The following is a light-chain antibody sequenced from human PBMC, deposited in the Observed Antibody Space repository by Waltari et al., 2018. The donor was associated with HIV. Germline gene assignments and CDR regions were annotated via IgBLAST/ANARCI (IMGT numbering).Light chain of an antibody. V-gene: IGLV1-40*01. J-gene: IGLJ2*01. CDR3: QSFDSGLTAVV. CDR2: DTH. CDR1: SSNLGAGFD. Sequence: QSVLTQPPSVSGAPGQRVSISCTGSSSNLGAGFDAQWYQQLPGAAPRLLIYDTHHRPSGGPGRFSGSRSGTSASLTITGLQADDEADYYCQSFDSGLTAVVFGGGTKLTVL.